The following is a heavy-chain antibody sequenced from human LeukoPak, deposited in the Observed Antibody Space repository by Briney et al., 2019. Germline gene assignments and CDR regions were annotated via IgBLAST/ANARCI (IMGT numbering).Heavy chain of an antibody. Sequence: SETLSLTCTVSGGSISSGGFYWSWIRQPPGKGLEWVGYIYYSGSTYYNPSLKSRVTISVDTSKNQFSLKLSSVTAADTAVYYCARLLFRHFDYWGQGTLVTVSS. D-gene: IGHD2-21*01. J-gene: IGHJ4*02. CDR1: GGSISSGGFY. CDR3: ARLLFRHFDY. V-gene: IGHV4-30-2*03. CDR2: IYYSGST.